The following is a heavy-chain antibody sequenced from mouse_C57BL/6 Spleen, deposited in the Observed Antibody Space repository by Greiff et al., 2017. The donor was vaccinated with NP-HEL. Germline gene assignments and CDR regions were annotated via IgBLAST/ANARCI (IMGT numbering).Heavy chain of an antibody. CDR2: ISDGGSYT. D-gene: IGHD2-4*01. Sequence: EVHLVESGGGLVKPGGSLKLSCAASGFTFSSYAMSWVRQTPEKRLEWVATISDGGSYTYYPDNVKGRFTISRDNAKNNLYLQMSHLKSEDTAMYYCARDQGLRRGGYFDVWGTGTTVTVSS. V-gene: IGHV5-4*01. CDR1: GFTFSSYA. J-gene: IGHJ1*03. CDR3: ARDQGLRRGGYFDV.